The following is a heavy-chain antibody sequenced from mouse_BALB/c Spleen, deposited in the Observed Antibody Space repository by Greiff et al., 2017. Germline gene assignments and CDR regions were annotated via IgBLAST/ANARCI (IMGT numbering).Heavy chain of an antibody. CDR3: ARPYGSRNWYFDV. V-gene: IGHV14-3*02. J-gene: IGHJ1*01. CDR2: IDPANGNT. D-gene: IGHD1-1*01. CDR1: GFNIKDTY. Sequence: EVKLVESGAELVKPGASVKLSCTASGFNIKDTYMHWVKQRPEQGLEWIGRIDPANGNTKYDPKFQGKATITADTSSNTAYLQLSSLTSEDTAVYYCARPYGSRNWYFDVWGAGTTVTVSS.